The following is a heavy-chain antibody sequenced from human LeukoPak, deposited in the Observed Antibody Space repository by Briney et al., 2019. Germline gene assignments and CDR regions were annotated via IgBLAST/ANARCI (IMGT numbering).Heavy chain of an antibody. CDR1: GYTFSVYY. CDR3: ARLHGGYSPFFLYI. Sequence: ASVKVSCKDSGYTFSVYYMHWLRQAPGQGLEWMGWISTYNGYTNYAQNLQGRVTMTTDTSTSTAYMELRSLRSDDTAVYYCARLHGGYSPFFLYIWGQGTMVTVSS. CDR2: ISTYNGYT. J-gene: IGHJ3*02. V-gene: IGHV1-18*04. D-gene: IGHD4-23*01.